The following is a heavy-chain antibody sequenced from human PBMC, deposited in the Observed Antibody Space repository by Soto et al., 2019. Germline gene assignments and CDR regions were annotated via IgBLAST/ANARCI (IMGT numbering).Heavy chain of an antibody. CDR2: IYHSGST. CDR3: ATHKITGLFDY. CDR1: GGSISSSNW. D-gene: IGHD2-8*02. V-gene: IGHV4-4*02. J-gene: IGHJ4*02. Sequence: SETLSLTCAVSGGSISSSNWWSWVRQPPGKGLEWIGEIYHSGSTNYSPSLKSRVTISVDTSKNQFSLKLTSVTAADTAVYYCATHKITGLFDYWGQGTLVTVSS.